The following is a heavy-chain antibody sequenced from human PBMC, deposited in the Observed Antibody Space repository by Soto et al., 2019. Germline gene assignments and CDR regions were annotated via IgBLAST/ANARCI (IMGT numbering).Heavy chain of an antibody. J-gene: IGHJ4*02. CDR3: ARGQLRYFDWLLSGVGYFDY. Sequence: PSETLSLTCTVSGGSISSYYWSWIRQPPGKGLEWIGYIYYSGSTNYNPSLKSRVTISVDTSKNQFSLKLSSVTAADTAVYYCARGQLRYFDWLLSGVGYFDYWGQGTLVTVSS. D-gene: IGHD3-9*01. V-gene: IGHV4-59*01. CDR1: GGSISSYY. CDR2: IYYSGST.